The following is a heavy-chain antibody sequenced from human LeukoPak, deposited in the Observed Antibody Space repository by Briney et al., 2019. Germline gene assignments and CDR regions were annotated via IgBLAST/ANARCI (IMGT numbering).Heavy chain of an antibody. V-gene: IGHV4-34*01. CDR1: GGSFSGYY. Sequence: KPSETLSLTCAVYGGSFSGYYWSWIRQSPGKGLDWIGEINHSGSANYNPSLRSRVTISVDTSKNQFSLKLSSVTAADTAVYYCARRRIVVVPAAIRGWFDPWGQGTLVTVSS. CDR2: INHSGSA. D-gene: IGHD2-2*01. CDR3: ARRRIVVVPAAIRGWFDP. J-gene: IGHJ5*02.